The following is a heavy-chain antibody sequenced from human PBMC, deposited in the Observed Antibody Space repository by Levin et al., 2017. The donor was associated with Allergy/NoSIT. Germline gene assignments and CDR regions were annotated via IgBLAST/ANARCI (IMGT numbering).Heavy chain of an antibody. CDR1: GFTFSSYS. CDR2: ISSSSSYI. Sequence: LSLTCAASGFTFSSYSMNWVRQAPGKGLEWVSSISSSSSYIYYADSVKGRFTISRDNAKNSLYLQMNSLRAEDTAVYYCARDVTTIFGVVIDYYYYYMDVWGKGTTVTVSS. J-gene: IGHJ6*03. V-gene: IGHV3-21*01. D-gene: IGHD3-3*01. CDR3: ARDVTTIFGVVIDYYYYYMDV.